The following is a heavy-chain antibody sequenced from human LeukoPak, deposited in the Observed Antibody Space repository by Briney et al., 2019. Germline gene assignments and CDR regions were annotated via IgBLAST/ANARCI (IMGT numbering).Heavy chain of an antibody. Sequence: SETLSLTCTVSGGSISSYYWSWIRQPPGKGLEWIGYIYYSGSTNYNPSLKSRVTISVDTSKNQFSLELSSVTAADTAVYYCARGRSSMVRGYYYYYMDVWGKGTTVTISS. J-gene: IGHJ6*03. D-gene: IGHD3-10*01. CDR2: IYYSGST. CDR3: ARGRSSMVRGYYYYYMDV. V-gene: IGHV4-59*01. CDR1: GGSISSYY.